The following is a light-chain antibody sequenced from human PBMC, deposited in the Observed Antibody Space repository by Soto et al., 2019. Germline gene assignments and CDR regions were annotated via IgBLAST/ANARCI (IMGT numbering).Light chain of an antibody. CDR2: DAS. J-gene: IGKJ5*01. V-gene: IGKV3-11*01. Sequence: QPPPSLCVHLEERATLSCRASQSVSSYLAWYQQKPGQAPRLLIYDASNRATGIPARFSGTGSGTDFTLTINNLEPKDVAVYYCQGRTNRSIALGPGTRLEIK. CDR1: QSVSSY. CDR3: QGRTNRSIA.